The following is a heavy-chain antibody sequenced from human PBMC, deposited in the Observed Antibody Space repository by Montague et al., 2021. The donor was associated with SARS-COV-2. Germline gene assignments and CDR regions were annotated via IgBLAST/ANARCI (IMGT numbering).Heavy chain of an antibody. CDR1: GVSINNTNYY. Sequence: SETLSLTCDVSGVSINNTNYYWGWIRQPPGKGLEWIGTIYYSGSTYYNPSLKSRVTLSVDTSKNQFSLRVRSVTAADTAVYYCARHLFSFSDSGPLGYFDYWGHGTLVAVSS. V-gene: IGHV4-39*01. CDR3: ARHLFSFSDSGPLGYFDY. D-gene: IGHD3-10*01. J-gene: IGHJ4*01. CDR2: IYYSGST.